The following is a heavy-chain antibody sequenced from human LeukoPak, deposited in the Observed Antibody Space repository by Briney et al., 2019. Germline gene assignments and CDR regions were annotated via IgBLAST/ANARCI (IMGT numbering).Heavy chain of an antibody. V-gene: IGHV3-53*01. J-gene: IGHJ3*02. CDR2: IYSGGST. CDR1: GFTVSSNY. Sequence: GGSLRLSCAASGFTVSSNYMNWVRQAPGKGLEWVSVIYSGGSTFYAVSVEGRFTISRDNSNNTLYLQMNSLRAEDTAMYYCAREYYDNSGGEDAFDIWGPGTMVTVSS. CDR3: AREYYDNSGGEDAFDI. D-gene: IGHD3-22*01.